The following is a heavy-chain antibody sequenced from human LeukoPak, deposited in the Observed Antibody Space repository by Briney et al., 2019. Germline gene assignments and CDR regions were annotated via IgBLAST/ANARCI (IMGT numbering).Heavy chain of an antibody. V-gene: IGHV4-39*02. CDR2: IYDSGST. CDR1: GGSIRSSYYY. Sequence: SETLSLTCTVSGGSIRSSYYYWGWIRQPPGKGLEWIGSIYDSGSTYYNPSLKSRVTISVDTSKNQFSLKLSSVTAADTAVYYCARDSSGSYGDYGGLTDYWGQGTLVTVSS. J-gene: IGHJ4*02. D-gene: IGHD4-17*01. CDR3: ARDSSGSYGDYGGLTDY.